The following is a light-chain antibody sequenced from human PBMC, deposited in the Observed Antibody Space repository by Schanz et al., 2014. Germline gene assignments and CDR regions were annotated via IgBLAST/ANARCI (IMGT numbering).Light chain of an antibody. CDR2: DVS. Sequence: QSALTQPASVSGSPGQSITISCTGTSSDVGGYNYVSWYQQHPGKAPKLMIYDVSNRPSGVSNRFSGSKSGNTASLTISGLQAEDEDDYYCTSYTGSGALWVFGGGTKLTVL. V-gene: IGLV2-14*01. CDR3: TSYTGSGALWV. J-gene: IGLJ3*02. CDR1: SSDVGGYNY.